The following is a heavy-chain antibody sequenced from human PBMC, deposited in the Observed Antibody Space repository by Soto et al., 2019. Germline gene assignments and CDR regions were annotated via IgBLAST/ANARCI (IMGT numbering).Heavy chain of an antibody. CDR1: GGTFSSYT. D-gene: IGHD6-13*01. J-gene: IGHJ6*03. Sequence: KVSCKASGGTFSSYTISWVRQAPGQGLEWMGRIIPILGITNYAQKFQGRVTITADKSTSTAYMELSSLRSEDTAVYYCARSGYSVFYMDVWGKGTTVTVSS. CDR2: IIPILGIT. CDR3: ARSGYSVFYMDV. V-gene: IGHV1-69*02.